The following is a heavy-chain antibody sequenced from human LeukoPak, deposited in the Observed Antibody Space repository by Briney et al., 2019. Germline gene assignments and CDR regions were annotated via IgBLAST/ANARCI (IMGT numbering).Heavy chain of an antibody. CDR3: AKASDTVTTRNYFDY. CDR1: GFTVRSNY. Sequence: GGSLRLSCAASGFTVRSNYMNWVRQAPGKGLEWVSVIYSGGNTYHADSVKGRFTISRDNSKKTLYLQMNSLRAEDTAVYYCAKASDTVTTRNYFDYWGQGTLVTVSS. J-gene: IGHJ4*02. D-gene: IGHD4-17*01. V-gene: IGHV3-53*01. CDR2: IYSGGNT.